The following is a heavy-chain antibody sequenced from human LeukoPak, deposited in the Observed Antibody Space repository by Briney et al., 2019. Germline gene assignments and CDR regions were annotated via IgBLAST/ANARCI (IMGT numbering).Heavy chain of an antibody. CDR1: GYTFTGYY. V-gene: IGHV1-2*02. J-gene: IGHJ4*02. CDR2: INPNSGGT. CDR3: ARDLHYDILTGYLDY. Sequence: ASVKVSCKASGYTFTGYYMHWVRQAPGQGLEWMGWINPNSGGTNYAQKFQGRGTMTRDTAISTAYMELSRLGSDDTAVYYCARDLHYDILTGYLDYWGQGTLVTVSS. D-gene: IGHD3-9*01.